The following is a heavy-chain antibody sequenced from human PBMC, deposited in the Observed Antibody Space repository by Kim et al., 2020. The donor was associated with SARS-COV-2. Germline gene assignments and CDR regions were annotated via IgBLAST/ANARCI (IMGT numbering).Heavy chain of an antibody. CDR2: IYYSGST. Sequence: SETLSLTCTVSGGSISSSSYYWGWIRQPPGKGLEWIGSIYYSGSTYYNPSLKSRVTISVDTSKNQFSLKLSSVTAADTAVYYCARDTSPAASSGYFDYWGQGTLVTVSS. CDR1: GGSISSSSYY. D-gene: IGHD2-2*01. V-gene: IGHV4-39*07. J-gene: IGHJ4*02. CDR3: ARDTSPAASSGYFDY.